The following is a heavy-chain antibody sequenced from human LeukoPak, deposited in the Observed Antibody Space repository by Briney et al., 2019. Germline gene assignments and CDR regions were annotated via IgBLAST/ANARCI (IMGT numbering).Heavy chain of an antibody. J-gene: IGHJ4*02. Sequence: GGSLRLSCAASGFTFRNYGMHWVRQAPGKGLQWVALIWYDGSNKYYADSVKGRFTISRDNSNNTLYLQISSLRPEDTAMYYCAKGPAVLAADFDYWGQGTLITVSS. CDR1: GFTFRNYG. CDR2: IWYDGSNK. CDR3: AKGPAVLAADFDY. V-gene: IGHV3-33*06. D-gene: IGHD6-13*01.